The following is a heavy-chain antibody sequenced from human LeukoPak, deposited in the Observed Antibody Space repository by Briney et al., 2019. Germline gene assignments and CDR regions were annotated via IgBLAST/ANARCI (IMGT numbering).Heavy chain of an antibody. Sequence: PSETLSLTCTVSGGSISSSSYYWGWIRQPPGKGLEWIGSIYYSGSTYYNPSLKSRVTISVDTSKNQISLKLSSVTAADTAVYYCARARYSRHYYDSSGYPSGRFDPWGQGTLVTVSS. J-gene: IGHJ5*02. CDR1: GGSISSSSYY. CDR2: IYYSGST. V-gene: IGHV4-39*01. D-gene: IGHD3-22*01. CDR3: ARARYSRHYYDSSGYPSGRFDP.